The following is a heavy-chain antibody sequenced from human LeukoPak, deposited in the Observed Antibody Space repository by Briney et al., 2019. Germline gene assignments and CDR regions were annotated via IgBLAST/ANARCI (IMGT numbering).Heavy chain of an antibody. Sequence: VGSLRLSCAASGFTFSSYAMSWVRQAPGKGLEWVSAISGSGGSTYYADSVKGRFTISRDNSKNTLYLQMNSLRAEDTAVYYCAKGRQLVRGSFDYWGQGTLVTVSS. D-gene: IGHD6-6*01. CDR1: GFTFSSYA. J-gene: IGHJ4*02. V-gene: IGHV3-23*01. CDR2: ISGSGGST. CDR3: AKGRQLVRGSFDY.